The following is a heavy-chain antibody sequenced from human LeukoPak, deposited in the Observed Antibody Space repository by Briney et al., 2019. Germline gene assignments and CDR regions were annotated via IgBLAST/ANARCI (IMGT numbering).Heavy chain of an antibody. CDR1: GFTVSSNY. V-gene: IGHV3-53*01. D-gene: IGHD2-21*01. Sequence: PGGSLRLSCAASGFTVSSNYMSWVRQAPGKGLEWVSVIYSGGSTYYADSVKGRFTISRDNSKNTLYLQMNSLRAEDTAVYYCARGSASGDYYYMDVWGKGTTVTVSS. CDR2: IYSGGST. CDR3: ARGSASGDYYYMDV. J-gene: IGHJ6*03.